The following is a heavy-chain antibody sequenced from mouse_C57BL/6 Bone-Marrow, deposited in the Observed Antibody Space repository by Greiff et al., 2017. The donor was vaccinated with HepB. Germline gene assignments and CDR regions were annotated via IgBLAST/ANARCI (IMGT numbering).Heavy chain of an antibody. CDR2: IHPNSGST. V-gene: IGHV1-64*01. Sequence: VQLLQPGAELVKPGASVKLFCMASGFTFTSFWMHWVKQRPGQGLEWIGMIHPNSGSTNYNEKFKSKATLTVAKSSSTAYMQLSRLTSEDYAVYYCAREGFAYWGQGTLVTDSA. CDR1: GFTFTSFW. CDR3: AREGFAY. J-gene: IGHJ3*01.